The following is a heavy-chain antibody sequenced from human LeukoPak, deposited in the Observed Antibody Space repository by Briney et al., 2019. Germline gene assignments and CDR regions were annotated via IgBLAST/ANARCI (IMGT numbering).Heavy chain of an antibody. Sequence: SETLSLTCTVSVGSISSYYWSWIRQPPGKGLEWIGYIYYSGSTNYNPSLKSRVTISVDTSKNQFSLKLSSVTAADTAVYYCAGDSGYDLHYWGQGTLVTVSS. V-gene: IGHV4-59*01. J-gene: IGHJ4*02. CDR2: IYYSGST. CDR3: AGDSGYDLHY. CDR1: VGSISSYY. D-gene: IGHD5-12*01.